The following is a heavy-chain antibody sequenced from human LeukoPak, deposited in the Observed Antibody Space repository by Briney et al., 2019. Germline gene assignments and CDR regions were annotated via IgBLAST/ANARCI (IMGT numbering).Heavy chain of an antibody. CDR3: ARAAGGTLDY. Sequence: GGSLRLSCAASGFTFSSYWLHWVRPAPGKGLGWVSRINSDGSSTSYADSLKGRFTISRDNAKNTLYLQMNSLRAEDTAVYYCARAAGGTLDYWGQGTLVTVSS. D-gene: IGHD6-13*01. CDR2: INSDGSST. CDR1: GFTFSSYW. V-gene: IGHV3-74*01. J-gene: IGHJ4*02.